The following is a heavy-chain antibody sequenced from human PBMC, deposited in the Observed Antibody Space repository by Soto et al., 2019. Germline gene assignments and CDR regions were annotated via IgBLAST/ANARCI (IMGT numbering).Heavy chain of an antibody. CDR3: AKENSGYEK. D-gene: IGHD5-12*01. CDR2: ISSGSGT. Sequence: GGSLRLSCTASVFTFSNYGMSWVRQAPGKGLEWVSAISSGSGTFYAESVKGRFTISRDNSKSTLYLQMNSLRAEDTAVYYCAKENSGYEKWGPGTLVTVSS. J-gene: IGHJ4*02. V-gene: IGHV3-23*01. CDR1: VFTFSNYG.